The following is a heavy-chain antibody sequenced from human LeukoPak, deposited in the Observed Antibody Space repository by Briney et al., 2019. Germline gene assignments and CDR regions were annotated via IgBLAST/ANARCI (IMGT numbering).Heavy chain of an antibody. D-gene: IGHD6-6*01. CDR2: ISSSGSTI. Sequence: GGSLRLSCAASGFTFSSYEMNWVRQAPGKGLEWVSYISSSGSTIYYADSVKGRFTISRDNAKNSLYLQMNSLRAEDTAVYYCAGDQLADEYNWFDPWGQGTLVTVSS. V-gene: IGHV3-48*03. CDR3: AGDQLADEYNWFDP. CDR1: GFTFSSYE. J-gene: IGHJ5*02.